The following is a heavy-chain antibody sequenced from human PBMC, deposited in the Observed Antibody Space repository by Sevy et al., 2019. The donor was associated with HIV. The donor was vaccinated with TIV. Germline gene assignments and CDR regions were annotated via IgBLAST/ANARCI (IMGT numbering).Heavy chain of an antibody. CDR3: ARILGDYYDSSGYYRSFFDY. V-gene: IGHV3-7*01. Sequence: GGSLRLSCAASGFTFSSYWMSWVRQAPGKGLEWVANIKQDGSEKYYVDSVKGRFTISGDNAKNSLYLQMNSLRAEDTAVYYCARILGDYYDSSGYYRSFFDYWGQGTLVTVSS. J-gene: IGHJ4*02. CDR2: IKQDGSEK. D-gene: IGHD3-22*01. CDR1: GFTFSSYW.